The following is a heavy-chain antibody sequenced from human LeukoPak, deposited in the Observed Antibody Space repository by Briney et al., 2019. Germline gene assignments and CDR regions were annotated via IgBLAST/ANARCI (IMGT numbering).Heavy chain of an antibody. D-gene: IGHD6-19*01. CDR1: GGSISSYY. CDR3: ARLTGDIAVAGRGSSHAFDI. J-gene: IGHJ3*02. Sequence: SETLSLTCTVSGGSISSYYWSWIRQPPGKGLEWIGYIYTSGSTNYNPPLKSRVTISVDTSKNQFSLKLSSVTAADTAVYYCARLTGDIAVAGRGSSHAFDIWGQGTMVTVSS. V-gene: IGHV4-4*09. CDR2: IYTSGST.